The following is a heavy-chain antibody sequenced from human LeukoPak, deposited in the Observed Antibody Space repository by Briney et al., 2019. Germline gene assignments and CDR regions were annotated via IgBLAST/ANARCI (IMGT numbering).Heavy chain of an antibody. D-gene: IGHD6-19*01. V-gene: IGHV3-53*01. CDR1: GFTVSSNY. CDR3: ARDLGSGWNFDY. J-gene: IGHJ4*02. Sequence: PGGSLRLSCAASGFTVSSNYMNWVRQAPGKGLEWVSIIYSGGSTYYADSVKGRFTISRDNSKNTLYLQMNSLRAEDTAVYYCARDLGSGWNFDYWGQGTLVTVSS. CDR2: IYSGGST.